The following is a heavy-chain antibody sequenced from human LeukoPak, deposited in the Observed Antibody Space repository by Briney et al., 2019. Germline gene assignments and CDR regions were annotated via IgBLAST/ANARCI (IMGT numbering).Heavy chain of an antibody. CDR3: AKDRCSNGVGCYYYYMDV. Sequence: PGGSLRLSCAASRFTFSSYGMHWVRQAPGKGLEWVAYIQYDGSNARYADSVKGRFSISRDSSKNILYLQMNSLRAEDTAVYYCAKDRCSNGVGCYYYYMDVWGKGTTVTISS. D-gene: IGHD2-8*01. J-gene: IGHJ6*03. V-gene: IGHV3-30*02. CDR1: RFTFSSYG. CDR2: IQYDGSNA.